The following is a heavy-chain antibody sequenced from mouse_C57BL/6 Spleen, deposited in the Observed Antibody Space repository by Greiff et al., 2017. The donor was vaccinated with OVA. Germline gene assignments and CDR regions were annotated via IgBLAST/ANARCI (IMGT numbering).Heavy chain of an antibody. CDR3: ARHGDYVLYYFDY. CDR2: ISSGGRYT. Sequence: DVQLVESGGDLVKPGGSLKLSCAASGFTFSSYGMSWVRQTPDKRLEWVATISSGGRYTYSPDSVKGRFTISRDNAKNTLYLQMSGLKSEDTAMYYCARHGDYVLYYFDYWGQGTTLTVSS. D-gene: IGHD2-13*01. CDR1: GFTFSSYG. V-gene: IGHV5-6*01. J-gene: IGHJ2*01.